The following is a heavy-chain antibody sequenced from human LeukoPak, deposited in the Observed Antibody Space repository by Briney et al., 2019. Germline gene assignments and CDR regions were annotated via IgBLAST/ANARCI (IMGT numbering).Heavy chain of an antibody. Sequence: GGSLRLSCAASGFTVSSNYMSWVRQAPGKGLEWVSVIYSGGSTYYADSVKGRFTISRDNSKNTVYLQMNSLRAGDTAIYYCAKDNGHRWETLNYWGQGTLVTVSS. CDR1: GFTVSSNY. V-gene: IGHV3-53*01. D-gene: IGHD1-26*01. CDR3: AKDNGHRWETLNY. CDR2: IYSGGST. J-gene: IGHJ4*02.